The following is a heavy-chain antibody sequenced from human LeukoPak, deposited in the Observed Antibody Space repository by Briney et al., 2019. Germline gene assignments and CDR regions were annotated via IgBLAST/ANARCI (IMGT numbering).Heavy chain of an antibody. Sequence: PSETLSLTCTVSGGSISSYYWSWIRQPAGKGLEWIGRIYTSGSTNYNPSLKSRVTMSVDTSKNQFSLKLSSVTAADTAVYYCAATYYYDSSGYYPGFQHWGQGTLVTVSS. D-gene: IGHD3-22*01. CDR3: AATYYYDSSGYYPGFQH. CDR1: GGSISSYY. J-gene: IGHJ1*01. CDR2: IYTSGST. V-gene: IGHV4-4*07.